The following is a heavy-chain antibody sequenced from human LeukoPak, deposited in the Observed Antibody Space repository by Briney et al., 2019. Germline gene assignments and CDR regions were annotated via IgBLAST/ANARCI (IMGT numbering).Heavy chain of an antibody. D-gene: IGHD3-10*01. J-gene: IGHJ4*02. CDR3: ARDGSVDYFDY. CDR2: IWYDGSNK. Sequence: GGSLRLSCAASGFTFRSHGMHWVRQAPGKGLEWVAVIWYDGSNKYYADSVKGRFTVSRDNSKNTLYLQMNSLRAEDTAVYYCARDGSVDYFDYWGQGILVTVSS. V-gene: IGHV3-33*01. CDR1: GFTFRSHG.